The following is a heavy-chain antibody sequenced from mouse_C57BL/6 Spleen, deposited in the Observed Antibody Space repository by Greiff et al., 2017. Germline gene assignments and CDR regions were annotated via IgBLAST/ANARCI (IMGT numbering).Heavy chain of an antibody. J-gene: IGHJ4*01. Sequence: QVQLQQPGAELVKPGASVKMSCKASGYTFTSYWITWVKQRPGQGLEWIGDIYPGSGSTNYNEKFKSKATLTVDTSSSTAYMQLSSLTSEDSAVYYCARYKSNDVGVDYWGQGTSVTVSS. CDR1: GYTFTSYW. D-gene: IGHD2-12*01. CDR2: IYPGSGST. V-gene: IGHV1-55*01. CDR3: ARYKSNDVGVDY.